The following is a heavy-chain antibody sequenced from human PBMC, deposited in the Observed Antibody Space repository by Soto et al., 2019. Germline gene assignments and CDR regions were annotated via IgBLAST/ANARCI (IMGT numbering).Heavy chain of an antibody. D-gene: IGHD1-26*01. V-gene: IGHV1-18*01. J-gene: IGHJ4*02. CDR2: ISAYNANT. CDR1: GYTFTTYG. Sequence: QVHLVQSGAEVKKPGASVQVSCKAPGYTFTTYGSAWVRQAAGQGLEWMGRISAYNANTDYAQRLQGRVTITTDTSTRTAHSELRSLRSDDTAVYYCARGRYLDYWGQGTLVTVSS. CDR3: ARGRYLDY.